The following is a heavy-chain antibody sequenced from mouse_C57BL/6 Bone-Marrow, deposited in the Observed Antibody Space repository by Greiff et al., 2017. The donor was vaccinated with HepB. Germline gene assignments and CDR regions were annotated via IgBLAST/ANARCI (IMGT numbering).Heavy chain of an antibody. Sequence: QVTLKESGPGILQPSQTLSLTCSFSGFSLSTFGMGVGWIRQPSGKGLEWLAHIWWDDDKYYNPALKSRLTISKDTSKNQVFLKIANVDTADTATYYCARIYDGYYRGYYAMDYWGQGTSVTVSS. D-gene: IGHD2-3*01. CDR3: ARIYDGYYRGYYAMDY. V-gene: IGHV8-8*01. CDR1: GFSLSTFGMG. J-gene: IGHJ4*01. CDR2: IWWDDDK.